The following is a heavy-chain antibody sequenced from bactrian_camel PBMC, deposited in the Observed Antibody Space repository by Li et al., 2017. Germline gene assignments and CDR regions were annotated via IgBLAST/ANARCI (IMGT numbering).Heavy chain of an antibody. CDR3: AAGSWYSGSWL. CDR2: IYTGDGRT. CDR1: GFTFSNNW. J-gene: IGHJ4*01. D-gene: IGHD6*01. V-gene: IGHV3S1*01. Sequence: LVESGGGLVQPGGSLTLSCAASGFTFSNNWMHWVRQAPGKGLEWVSTIYTGDGRTKSADSVKGRFTMSRDNAKNMLYLQMNSLKPEDTALYYCAAGSWYSGSWLWGQGTQVTVS.